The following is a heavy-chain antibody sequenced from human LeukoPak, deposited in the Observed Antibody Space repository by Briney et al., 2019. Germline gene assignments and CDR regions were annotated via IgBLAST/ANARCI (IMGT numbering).Heavy chain of an antibody. V-gene: IGHV1-18*01. Sequence: ASVKVSCKASGYTFTSYGISWVRQAPGQGLERMGWISAYNGNTNYAQKLQGRVTMTTDTSTSTAYMELRSLRSDDTAVYYCAVMVVANVHYDYWGQGTLVTVSS. CDR3: AVMVVANVHYDY. D-gene: IGHD2-15*01. J-gene: IGHJ4*02. CDR1: GYTFTSYG. CDR2: ISAYNGNT.